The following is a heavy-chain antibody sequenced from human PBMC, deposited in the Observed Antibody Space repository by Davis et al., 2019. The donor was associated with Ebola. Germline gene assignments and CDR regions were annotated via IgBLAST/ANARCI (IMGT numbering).Heavy chain of an antibody. V-gene: IGHV2-5*02. Sequence: SGPTLVKPTETLTLTCTVSGFSLSNARMGVSWIRQPPGKALEWLALIYWDDDKRYSPSLKSRLTITKDTSKNQVVLTMTNMDPVDTATYYCARRRLRSNFDYWGQGTLVTVSS. CDR1: GFSLSNARMG. J-gene: IGHJ4*02. CDR2: IYWDDDK. D-gene: IGHD4-17*01. CDR3: ARRRLRSNFDY.